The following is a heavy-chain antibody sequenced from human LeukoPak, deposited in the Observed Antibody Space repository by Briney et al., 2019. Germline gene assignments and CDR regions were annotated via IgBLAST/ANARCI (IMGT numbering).Heavy chain of an antibody. D-gene: IGHD2-21*01. CDR3: ARGGFRGIPKDS. CDR1: GGTFSSNP. J-gene: IGHJ4*02. Sequence: GASVKVSCKASGGTFSSNPISWVRQAPGQGLEWMGGIIPVFDTTNYAQKFQGRVTITADESTSTAYMELSSLRSEDTAVYYCARGGFRGIPKDSWGQGTLVTVSS. CDR2: IIPVFDTT. V-gene: IGHV1-69*13.